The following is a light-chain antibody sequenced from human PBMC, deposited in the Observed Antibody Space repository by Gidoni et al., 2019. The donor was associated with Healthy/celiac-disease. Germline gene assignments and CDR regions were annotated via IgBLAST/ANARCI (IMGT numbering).Light chain of an antibody. J-gene: IGLJ2*01. CDR3: QAWDSSTAV. V-gene: IGLV3-1*01. Sequence: SYQLPQPPSVSVSPGKTASITCSGDKLGDKYACWYQQKPGQSPVLVIYQDSKRPSGFPERFSGSNSGNTATLTISGTQAMDEADYYCQAWDSSTAVFGGGTKLTVL. CDR1: KLGDKY. CDR2: QDS.